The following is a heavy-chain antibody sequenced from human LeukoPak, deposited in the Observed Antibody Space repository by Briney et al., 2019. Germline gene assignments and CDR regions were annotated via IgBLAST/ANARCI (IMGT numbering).Heavy chain of an antibody. CDR2: ISSGSNTI. CDR1: GFTFSDYY. Sequence: GGSLRLSCAASGFTFSDYYMSWIRQAPGKGLEWISYISSGSNTIFYADSVKGRFIISRDNSKNSLYLQMNSLRVEDTAVYFCAKVQSDIVGAVFFSFDVWGQGTTVTVSS. D-gene: IGHD1-26*01. V-gene: IGHV3-11*04. J-gene: IGHJ3*01. CDR3: AKVQSDIVGAVFFSFDV.